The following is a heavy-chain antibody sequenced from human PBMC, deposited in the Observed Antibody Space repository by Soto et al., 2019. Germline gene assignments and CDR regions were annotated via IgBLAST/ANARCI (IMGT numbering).Heavy chain of an antibody. D-gene: IGHD2-8*01. Sequence: SETLSLTCTFSGGSISSGGYYWSWIRQHPGKGLEWIGYIYYSGSTYYNPSLKSRVTISVDTSKNQFSLKLSSVTAADTAVYEGAREQVRYCTNGVHHNRFHPWGRGSLVIVSS. CDR1: GGSISSGGYY. J-gene: IGHJ5*02. V-gene: IGHV4-31*03. CDR2: IYYSGST. CDR3: AREQVRYCTNGVHHNRFHP.